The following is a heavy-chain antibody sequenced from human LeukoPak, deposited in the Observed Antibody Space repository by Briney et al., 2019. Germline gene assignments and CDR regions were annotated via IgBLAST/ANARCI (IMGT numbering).Heavy chain of an antibody. V-gene: IGHV4-39*01. D-gene: IGHD3-22*01. CDR1: GGSISSSSYY. CDR3: ARVGVYYDSSAYFIDY. Sequence: PSETLSLTCTVPGGSISSSSYYWGWIRQPPGKGVEWIGSISYRGNTYYNPSLKSRITISVDTPKNQFSLKLSSVTAADTAVYYCARVGVYYDSSAYFIDYWGQGTLLTVSS. J-gene: IGHJ4*02. CDR2: ISYRGNT.